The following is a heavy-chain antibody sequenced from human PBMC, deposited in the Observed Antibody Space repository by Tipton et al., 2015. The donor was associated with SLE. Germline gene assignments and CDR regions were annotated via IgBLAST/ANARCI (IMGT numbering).Heavy chain of an antibody. D-gene: IGHD6-13*01. CDR1: GDSISSNTYY. CDR2: MYNSGST. J-gene: IGHJ1*01. CDR3: ARLCCIAAGGTGYYQH. Sequence: TLSLTCTVSGDSISSNTYYWGWIRQPPGKGLEWIGNMYNSGSTYYNPSLKSRVTISVDTSKNQFSLKLSSATAADTAVYYCARLCCIAAGGTGYYQHWGQGTLVTVPS. V-gene: IGHV4-39*07.